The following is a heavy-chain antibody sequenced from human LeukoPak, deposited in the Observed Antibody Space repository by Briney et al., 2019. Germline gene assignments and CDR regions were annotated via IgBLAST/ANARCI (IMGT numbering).Heavy chain of an antibody. V-gene: IGHV1-69*01. D-gene: IGHD1-26*01. CDR3: ARDHWDGSYSREDY. CDR1: GGTFSSYA. Sequence: SVKVSCKASGGTFSSYAFNWVRQAPGQGLEWMGGITPVFGTRNSAQKFQGRVTITADESTSTAYMELSRLRSEDTAVYYCARDHWDGSYSREDYWGQGTLVIVSS. J-gene: IGHJ4*02. CDR2: ITPVFGTR.